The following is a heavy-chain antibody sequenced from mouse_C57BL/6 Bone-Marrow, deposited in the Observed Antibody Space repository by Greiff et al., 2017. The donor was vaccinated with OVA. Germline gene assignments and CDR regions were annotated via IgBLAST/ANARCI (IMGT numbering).Heavy chain of an antibody. Sequence: SGAELVRPGTSVKVSCKASGYAFTNYLIEWVKQRPGQGLEWIGVINPGSGGTNYNEKFKGKATLTADKSSSTAYMQLSSLTSEDSAVYFCARSSSHLFDYWGQGTTLTVSS. CDR3: ARSSSHLFDY. CDR2: INPGSGGT. CDR1: GYAFTNYL. J-gene: IGHJ2*01. D-gene: IGHD1-1*01. V-gene: IGHV1-54*01.